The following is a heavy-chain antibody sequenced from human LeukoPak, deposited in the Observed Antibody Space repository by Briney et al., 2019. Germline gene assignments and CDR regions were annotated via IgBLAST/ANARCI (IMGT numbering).Heavy chain of an antibody. V-gene: IGHV4-59*01. Sequence: ASETLSLTCTVFGGSITNYYWNWIRQPPGKGLDWIGYIHYSGSTNYNPSFRGRVTISVDTSKNQFSLKLSSVTAADTAVYYCARDRYYYDSSGYWASGFIDYWGQGTLVTVSS. CDR2: IHYSGST. CDR3: ARDRYYYDSSGYWASGFIDY. J-gene: IGHJ4*02. D-gene: IGHD3-22*01. CDR1: GGSITNYY.